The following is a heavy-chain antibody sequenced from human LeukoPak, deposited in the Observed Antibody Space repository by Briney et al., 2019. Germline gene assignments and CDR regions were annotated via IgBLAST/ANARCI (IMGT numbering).Heavy chain of an antibody. CDR3: AKDQEGAAISRRPPYYYYYMDV. V-gene: IGHV3-30*02. CDR1: GFIFSSYG. J-gene: IGHJ6*03. Sequence: PGGSLRLSCAASGFIFSSYGMHWVRQAPGKGLEWVAFIRYDGSNKYYADSVKGRFTISRDNSKNTLYLQMNSLRAEDTAVYYCAKDQEGAAISRRPPYYYYYMDVWGKGTTVTVSS. CDR2: IRYDGSNK. D-gene: IGHD5-18*01.